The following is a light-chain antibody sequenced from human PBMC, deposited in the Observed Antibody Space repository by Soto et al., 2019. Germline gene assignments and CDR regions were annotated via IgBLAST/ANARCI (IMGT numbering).Light chain of an antibody. CDR3: QSYDTSLSGSV. V-gene: IGLV1-40*01. Sequence: QSALTQPPSVSGAPGQRVTISCTGSSSNIGAGYDIHWYQQLPGAAPKLLISGNSNRPSGVPYRFSGSKSGTSASLAIAGLQAEDEADYYCQSYDTSLSGSVFGGGTKLTVL. CDR1: SSNIGAGYD. J-gene: IGLJ2*01. CDR2: GNS.